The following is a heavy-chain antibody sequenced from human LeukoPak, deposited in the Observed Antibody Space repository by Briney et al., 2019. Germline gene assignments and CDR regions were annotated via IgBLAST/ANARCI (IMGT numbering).Heavy chain of an antibody. D-gene: IGHD2-21*02. Sequence: GASVKVSCKASGYTFTSYGISWVRQAPGQGLEWMGWISAYNGNTNYAQKLQGRVTITADKSTSTAYMELSSLRSEDTAVYYCARAYCGGDCYFSSDYYYYMDVWGKGTTVTVSS. CDR1: GYTFTSYG. J-gene: IGHJ6*03. CDR2: ISAYNGNT. CDR3: ARAYCGGDCYFSSDYYYYMDV. V-gene: IGHV1-18*01.